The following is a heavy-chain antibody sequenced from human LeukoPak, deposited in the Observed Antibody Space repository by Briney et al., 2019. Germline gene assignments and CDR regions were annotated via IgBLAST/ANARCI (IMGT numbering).Heavy chain of an antibody. D-gene: IGHD7-27*01. CDR1: GFTFSSYA. Sequence: PGGSLRLSCAASGFTFSSYAMSWLRQAPGKGLEWVANIKQDGSEKYYVDSVKGRFTISRDNAKNSLYLQMNSLRAEDTAVYYCARATNWGMRFDYWGQGTLVTVSS. CDR2: IKQDGSEK. V-gene: IGHV3-7*01. CDR3: ARATNWGMRFDY. J-gene: IGHJ4*02.